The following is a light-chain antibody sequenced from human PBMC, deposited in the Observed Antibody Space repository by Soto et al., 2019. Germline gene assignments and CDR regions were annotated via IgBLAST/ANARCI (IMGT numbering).Light chain of an antibody. CDR1: QSVSSN. J-gene: IGKJ3*01. V-gene: IGKV3-15*01. CDR3: KQYNIASPFT. CDR2: CAS. Sequence: PQSNGTLAVAQEDRATRASRSSQSVSSNLAWYQQKPGQAPRLLIYCASTRPTSIPARGSGSGSGTEFTPTISSRQSEEVAGCYCKQYNIASPFTFAQGTKVDIK.